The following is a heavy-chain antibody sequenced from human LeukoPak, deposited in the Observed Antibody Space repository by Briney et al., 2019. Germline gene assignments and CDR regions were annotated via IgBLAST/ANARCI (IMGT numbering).Heavy chain of an antibody. Sequence: GGSLRLSCAASGFTIGSSAMSWVRQAQGTGLERDSSISGSGSGGSTYYADSEKGRFTISRDNSKNTLYLQMNSLRAEDTAVYYCAKSGYNRFDYWGQGTLVTVSS. J-gene: IGHJ4*02. CDR3: AKSGYNRFDY. D-gene: IGHD5-24*01. CDR1: GFTIGSSA. CDR2: ISGSGSGGST. V-gene: IGHV3-23*01.